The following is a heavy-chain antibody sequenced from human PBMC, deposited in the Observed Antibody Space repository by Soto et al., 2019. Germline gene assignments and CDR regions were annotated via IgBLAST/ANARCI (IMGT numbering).Heavy chain of an antibody. Sequence: GESLKISCKGSGYNFAGYWIAWVRQMPGKGLELMGIIYPSDSDTRYRPSFQGQVTISADKSISSAYLQWSSLRASDTAVYYCARDKFRVDHYYYYYGMDALGQGITVSVS. V-gene: IGHV5-51*01. CDR1: GYNFAGYW. D-gene: IGHD3-10*01. CDR2: IYPSDSDT. J-gene: IGHJ6*02. CDR3: ARDKFRVDHYYYYYGMDA.